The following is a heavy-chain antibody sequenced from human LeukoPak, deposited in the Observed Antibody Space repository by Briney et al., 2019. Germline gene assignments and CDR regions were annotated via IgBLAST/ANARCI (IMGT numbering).Heavy chain of an antibody. V-gene: IGHV1-69*13. J-gene: IGHJ6*03. D-gene: IGHD3-10*01. CDR2: IIPIFGTA. CDR1: GYTLTSYD. Sequence: SVKVSCKASGYTLTSYDINWVRQATGQGLEWMGGIIPIFGTANYAQKFQGRVTITADESTSTAYMELSSLRSEDTAVYYCARGNDGSGSPSYYFYYMDVWGKGTTVTISS. CDR3: ARGNDGSGSPSYYFYYMDV.